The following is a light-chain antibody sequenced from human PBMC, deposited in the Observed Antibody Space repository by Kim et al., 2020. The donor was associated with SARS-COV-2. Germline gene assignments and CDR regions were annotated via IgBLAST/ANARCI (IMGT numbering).Light chain of an antibody. J-gene: IGLJ2*01. Sequence: QSALTQPASVSGSPGQSITISCTGTSSDIGGYNYVSWYQQHPGTAPKLIIYDVNNRPSGVSSRFSGSKSGNTASLTISGLQAEDEADYHCTSFTNSSTYVVFGGGTKVTVL. CDR1: SSDIGGYNY. CDR2: DVN. CDR3: TSFTNSSTYVV. V-gene: IGLV2-14*03.